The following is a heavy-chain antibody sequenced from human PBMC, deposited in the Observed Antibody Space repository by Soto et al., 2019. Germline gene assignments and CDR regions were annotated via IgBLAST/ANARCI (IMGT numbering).Heavy chain of an antibody. Sequence: SVKVSCKASGGTFSSYAISWVRQAPGQGLEWMGGIIPIFGTANYAQKFQGRVTITADESTSTAYMELSSLRSEDTAVYYCAREKFVQGIAVAGMSYFDYWGQGNLVTLS. J-gene: IGHJ4*02. V-gene: IGHV1-69*13. CDR1: GGTFSSYA. CDR3: AREKFVQGIAVAGMSYFDY. D-gene: IGHD6-19*01. CDR2: IIPIFGTA.